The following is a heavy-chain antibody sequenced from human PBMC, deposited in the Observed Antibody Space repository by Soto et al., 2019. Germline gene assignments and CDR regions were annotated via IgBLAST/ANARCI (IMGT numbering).Heavy chain of an antibody. Sequence: QVQLQESGPGLVKPSQTLSLTCTVSGGSISSGGYYWSWIRQHPGKGLEWIGYIYYSGSTYYNPSLKSRVTISVDTSKNQFSLKLSSVTAADTAVYYCAIGYCTNGVCYSRAFDIWGQGTMVTVSS. J-gene: IGHJ3*02. CDR1: GGSISSGGYY. CDR3: AIGYCTNGVCYSRAFDI. D-gene: IGHD2-8*01. V-gene: IGHV4-31*03. CDR2: IYYSGST.